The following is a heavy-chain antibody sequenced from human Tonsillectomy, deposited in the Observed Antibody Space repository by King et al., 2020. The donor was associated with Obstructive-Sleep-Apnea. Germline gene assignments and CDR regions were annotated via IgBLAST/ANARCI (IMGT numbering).Heavy chain of an antibody. CDR1: GFTFSTYA. J-gene: IGHJ6*04. Sequence: VQLVESGGGLVQPGGSLRLSCAASGFTFSTYAMSWVRQAPGKGLEWVSEINGSGGSTYYADSVKGRFTISRDNSKNTLYLQMNSLRAEDTAVYYCAKKSRRSTIFGGMDVWGKGTTVTVSS. CDR3: AKKSRRSTIFGGMDV. CDR2: INGSGGST. D-gene: IGHD3-3*01. V-gene: IGHV3-23*04.